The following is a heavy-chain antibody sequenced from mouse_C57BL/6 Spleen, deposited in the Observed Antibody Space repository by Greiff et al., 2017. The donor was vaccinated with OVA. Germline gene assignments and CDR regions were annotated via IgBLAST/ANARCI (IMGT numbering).Heavy chain of an antibody. Sequence: EVQRVESGGGLVKPGGSLKLSCAASGFTFSSYAMSWVRQTPEKRLEWVATISDGGSYTYYPDNVKGRFTISRDNAKNNLYLQMSHLKSEDTAMYYCARDYGNYGGDYFDYWGQGTTLTVSS. D-gene: IGHD2-1*01. CDR1: GFTFSSYA. CDR2: ISDGGSYT. V-gene: IGHV5-4*01. J-gene: IGHJ2*01. CDR3: ARDYGNYGGDYFDY.